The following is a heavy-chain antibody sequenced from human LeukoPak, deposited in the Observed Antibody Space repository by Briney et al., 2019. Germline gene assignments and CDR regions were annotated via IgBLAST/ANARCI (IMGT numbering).Heavy chain of an antibody. Sequence: GGSLRLSCAASGFTFSSYNMNWVRQAPGKGLEWVSSISSSSSYIYYADSVKGRFTISRDNAKNSLYLQMNSLRAEDSAVYYCARVIAFRGYMDVWGKGTTVTVSS. CDR1: GFTFSSYN. CDR3: ARVIAFRGYMDV. D-gene: IGHD3-16*02. J-gene: IGHJ6*03. CDR2: ISSSSSYI. V-gene: IGHV3-21*06.